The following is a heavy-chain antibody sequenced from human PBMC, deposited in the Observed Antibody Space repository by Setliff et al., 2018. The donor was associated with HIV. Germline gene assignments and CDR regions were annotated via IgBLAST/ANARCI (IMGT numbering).Heavy chain of an antibody. V-gene: IGHV3-30*01. CDR2: ISYDGSNK. CDR3: ARVRLYNSALEN. J-gene: IGHJ4*02. D-gene: IGHD1-1*01. Sequence: GGSLRLSCAASGFTFSSYAMHWVRQAPGKGLEWVAVISYDGSNKYYADSVKGRFTISRDNSKNTLYLQMNSLRAEDTAVYYCARVRLYNSALENWGQGTLVTVSS. CDR1: GFTFSSYA.